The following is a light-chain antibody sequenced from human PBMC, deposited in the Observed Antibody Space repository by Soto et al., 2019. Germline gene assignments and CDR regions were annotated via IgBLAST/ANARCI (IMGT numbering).Light chain of an antibody. CDR1: QGISNW. J-gene: IGKJ2*01. CDR2: DSS. V-gene: IGKV1-12*01. Sequence: QMTQSPSSVSASIGDTVTITCRASQGISNWLAWYQQKPGKAPNLLVYDSSNLQSGVPSRFSGSGSGTDFSLTISSLQPEDFATYYCQQTDHFPHTFGQGTKLEIK. CDR3: QQTDHFPHT.